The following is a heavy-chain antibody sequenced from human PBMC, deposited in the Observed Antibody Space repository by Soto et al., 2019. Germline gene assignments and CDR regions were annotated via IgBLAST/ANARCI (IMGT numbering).Heavy chain of an antibody. CDR1: GGSISSYY. V-gene: IGHV4-59*01. CDR2: IYYSGST. Sequence: QVQLQESGPGLVKPSETLSLTCTVSGGSISSYYWCWIRQPPGKGLEWIGYIYYSGSTNYNPSLTSRVTISVDTSKNQFSLKLSSVTAADTAVYYCARIDYGDYNWFDPWGQGTLVTVSS. CDR3: ARIDYGDYNWFDP. D-gene: IGHD4-17*01. J-gene: IGHJ5*02.